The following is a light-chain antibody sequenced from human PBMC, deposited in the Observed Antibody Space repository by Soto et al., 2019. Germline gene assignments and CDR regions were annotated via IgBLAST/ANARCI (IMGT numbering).Light chain of an antibody. CDR3: QQYGSSPWT. CDR1: QSVSSSY. V-gene: IGKV3-20*01. Sequence: EIVLTQSPGTLSLSPGERATLSCRASQSVSSSYLAWYQQKPGQAPRLLSYGASSRATGIPDRFSGSGSGTEFTLTISRLEPEDFEVYYCQQYGSSPWTFGQGTKVDI. CDR2: GAS. J-gene: IGKJ1*01.